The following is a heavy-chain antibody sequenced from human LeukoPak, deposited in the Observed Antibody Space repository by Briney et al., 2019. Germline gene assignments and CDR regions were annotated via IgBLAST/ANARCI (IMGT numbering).Heavy chain of an antibody. CDR3: GRDGTTVTY. J-gene: IGHJ4*02. V-gene: IGHV3-7*01. CDR2: IKTDGSEK. CDR1: GFTFSNYW. Sequence: GGSLRLSCEGSGFTFSNYWMGWVRKAPGKGLQWVANIKTDGSEKYYVDSVKGRFTISRDNAKNSLYLQMDSLRAEDTAVYYCGRDGTTVTYWGQGTLVTVSS. D-gene: IGHD4-17*01.